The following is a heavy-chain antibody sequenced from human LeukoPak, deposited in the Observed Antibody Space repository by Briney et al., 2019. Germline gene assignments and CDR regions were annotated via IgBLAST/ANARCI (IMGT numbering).Heavy chain of an antibody. Sequence: SETLSLTCTVSGGSISSSRYYWGWIRQPPGKGLEWIGSFYYDGGTYYNPSLKSRVTISVDTSKNQFSLNLWTVTAADTAVYYCARDPVGAATDDFWGQGTLVTVSS. V-gene: IGHV4-39*07. J-gene: IGHJ4*02. CDR3: ARDPVGAATDDF. D-gene: IGHD1-26*01. CDR2: FYYDGGT. CDR1: GGSISSSRYY.